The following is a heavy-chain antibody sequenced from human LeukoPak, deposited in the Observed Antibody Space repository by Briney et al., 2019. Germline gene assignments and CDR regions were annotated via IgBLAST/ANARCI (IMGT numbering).Heavy chain of an antibody. J-gene: IGHJ4*02. CDR3: ARGRIVVLMVYARNTYYFDD. Sequence: PSETLSLTCAVYGGSFSGYYWSWIRHPPGKGLEWIGEINHSGSTNYNPSLKSRVTISVDTSTIQFYLKLSSVTAADTAVYYCARGRIVVLMVYARNTYYFDDWGQGTLVTASS. CDR1: GGSFSGYY. V-gene: IGHV4-34*01. D-gene: IGHD2-8*01. CDR2: INHSGST.